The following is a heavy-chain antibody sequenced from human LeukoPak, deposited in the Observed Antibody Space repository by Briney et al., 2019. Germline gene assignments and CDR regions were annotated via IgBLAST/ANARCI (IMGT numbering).Heavy chain of an antibody. CDR2: INPNSGGT. Sequence: ASVKVSCKASGYTFTGYYMHWVRQAPGQGLEWMGWINPNSGGTNYAQKFQGRVTMTRDTSISTAYTELSRLRSDDTAVYYCARDWGFRELLSYYYYYMDVWGKGTTVTVSS. D-gene: IGHD3-10*01. CDR3: ARDWGFRELLSYYYYYMDV. J-gene: IGHJ6*03. V-gene: IGHV1-2*02. CDR1: GYTFTGYY.